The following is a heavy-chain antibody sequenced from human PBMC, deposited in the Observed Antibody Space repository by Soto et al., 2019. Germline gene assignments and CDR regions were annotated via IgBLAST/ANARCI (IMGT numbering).Heavy chain of an antibody. J-gene: IGHJ6*03. CDR3: ARNEVGGPSGVNFYPHYVYYMVV. V-gene: IGHV1-18*01. CDR1: GYTFTSYG. CDR2: ISAYNGNT. D-gene: IGHD1-1*01. Sequence: QVQLVQSGAEVKKPGASVKVSCKASGYTFTSYGISWVRQAPGQGLEWMGWISAYNGNTNYAQKLQGRVTMTTDTCTRADYLDLRSLRSDDKAVYYCARNEVGGPSGVNFYPHYVYYMVVWGIGTTVTVSS.